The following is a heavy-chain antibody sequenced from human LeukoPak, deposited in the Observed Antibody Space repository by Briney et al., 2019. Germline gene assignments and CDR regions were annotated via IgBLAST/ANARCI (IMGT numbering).Heavy chain of an antibody. CDR2: ISTYNGKT. V-gene: IGHV1-18*01. J-gene: IGHJ2*01. CDR3: ARTYGDYDGSYWYFDL. D-gene: IGHD4-17*01. CDR1: GYTFTGCG. Sequence: ASVRVSCKASGYTFTGCGITWVRQAPGQGLEWMGWISTYNGKTDYAQKLQGRVTMTTGRSTSTAYMELRSLRSDDTAVYYCARTYGDYDGSYWYFDLWGRGTLVTVSS.